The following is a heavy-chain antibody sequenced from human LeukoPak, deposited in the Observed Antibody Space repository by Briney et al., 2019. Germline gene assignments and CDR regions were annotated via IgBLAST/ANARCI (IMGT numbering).Heavy chain of an antibody. CDR3: ARHVGSSWENDY. CDR2: IYYSGST. CDR1: GGSISSSSYY. D-gene: IGHD6-13*01. Sequence: PSETLSLTRTVSGGSISSSSYYWGWIRHPPRKGLEWIGSIYYSGSTYYHPSLKSRVTISVDTSKNQFSVKLSSVTAADTAVYYCARHVGSSWENDYWGQGTLVSVSS. J-gene: IGHJ4*02. V-gene: IGHV4-39*01.